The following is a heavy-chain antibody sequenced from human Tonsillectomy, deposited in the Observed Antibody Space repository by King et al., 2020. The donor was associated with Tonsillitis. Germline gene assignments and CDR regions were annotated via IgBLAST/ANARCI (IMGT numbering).Heavy chain of an antibody. Sequence: QLVQSGADVKKPGASVKVSCKASGYTFIAYYIHWLRQAPGQGLEWMGWINPNSGDTYYAQKFQGRVIMTRDTSISTAYMELSRLRSDDTAVYYCARGGSNWGNYWGQGPLVTVSS. V-gene: IGHV1-2*02. CDR3: ARGGSNWGNY. D-gene: IGHD7-27*01. J-gene: IGHJ4*02. CDR2: INPNSGDT. CDR1: GYTFIAYY.